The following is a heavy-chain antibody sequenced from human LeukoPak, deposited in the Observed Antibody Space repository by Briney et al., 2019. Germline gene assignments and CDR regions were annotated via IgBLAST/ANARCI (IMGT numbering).Heavy chain of an antibody. D-gene: IGHD2/OR15-2a*01. Sequence: SETLSLTCTVSGGSISSSSYYWGWIRQPPGKGLEWIGSIYYSGSTYYNPSLKSRVTISVDTSKNQFSLKLSSVTAADTAVYYCARAVSEYGLYYYYYMDVWGKGTTVTVSS. CDR1: GGSISSSSYY. J-gene: IGHJ6*03. CDR3: ARAVSEYGLYYYYYMDV. V-gene: IGHV4-39*07. CDR2: IYYSGST.